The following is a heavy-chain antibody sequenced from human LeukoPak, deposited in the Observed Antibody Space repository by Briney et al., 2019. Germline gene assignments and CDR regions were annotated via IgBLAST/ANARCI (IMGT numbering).Heavy chain of an antibody. D-gene: IGHD4-17*01. CDR1: GYTFTPYD. CDR2: INPNSGGT. CDR3: ARGEHDYGDYEFDY. V-gene: IGHV1-2*02. J-gene: IGHJ4*02. Sequence: GASVRVSSTPSGYTFTPYDIRWVRQAPGQGGEWMGWINPNSGGTDYAKKFQGRVTMTNDKTIRTANMEMSRLRSEDPAGQYFARGEHDYGDYEFDYWGQGTLVSVSS.